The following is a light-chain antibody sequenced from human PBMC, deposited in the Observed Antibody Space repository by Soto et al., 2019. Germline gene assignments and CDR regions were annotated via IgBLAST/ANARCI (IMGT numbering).Light chain of an antibody. CDR3: FSYAGDYTFV. V-gene: IGLV2-11*01. CDR2: DVT. CDR1: SSDVGGYGY. Sequence: QSALTQPRSVSGSPGQSVTISCTGTSSDVGGYGYVSWFQQHPGKAPKLMIYDVTTRPSGIPDRFSGSKSVSTASLTISGLQAEDEADYYCFSYAGDYTFVFGSGTKLTVL. J-gene: IGLJ1*01.